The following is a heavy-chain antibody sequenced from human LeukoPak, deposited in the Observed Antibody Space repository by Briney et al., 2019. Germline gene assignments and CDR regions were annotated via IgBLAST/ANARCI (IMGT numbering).Heavy chain of an antibody. V-gene: IGHV3-23*01. CDR1: GFTFSSYA. CDR2: ISGSGGST. D-gene: IGHD3-22*01. CDR3: ARDYYDNSGYPHFDY. J-gene: IGHJ4*02. Sequence: PGGSLRLSCAASGFTFSSYAMSWVRQAPGKGLEWVSAISGSGGSTYYADSVKGRFTISRDNSKNTLYLQMNSLRAEDTAVYYCARDYYDNSGYPHFDYWGQGTLVTVSS.